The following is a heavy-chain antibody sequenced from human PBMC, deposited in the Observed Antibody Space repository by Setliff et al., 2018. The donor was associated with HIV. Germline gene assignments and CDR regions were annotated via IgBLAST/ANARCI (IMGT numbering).Heavy chain of an antibody. D-gene: IGHD2-15*01. Sequence: SETLSLTCTVSGGSITSYYWSWIRQTPGKRLEYIGYVYHSGGTNYNPSLKSRLTTSTDASKNQFSLKLSSVTTADTAVYYCARATATWLVDNWGQGTLVTVSS. CDR3: ARATATWLVDN. CDR2: VYHSGGT. V-gene: IGHV4-59*01. J-gene: IGHJ4*02. CDR1: GGSITSYY.